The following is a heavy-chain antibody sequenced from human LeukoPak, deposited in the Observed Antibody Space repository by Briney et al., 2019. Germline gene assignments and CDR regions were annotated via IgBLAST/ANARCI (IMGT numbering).Heavy chain of an antibody. CDR2: ISGSGGST. D-gene: IGHD3-22*01. V-gene: IGHV3-23*01. Sequence: PGGSLRLSCAASGFTFSSYAMSWVRQAPGKGLEWVSAISGSGGSTYYADSVKGRFTVSRDNSKNTLYLQMNSLRVEDTAVYYCAKVRYYYDSSGYYYWGQGTLVTVSS. CDR1: GFTFSSYA. J-gene: IGHJ4*02. CDR3: AKVRYYYDSSGYYY.